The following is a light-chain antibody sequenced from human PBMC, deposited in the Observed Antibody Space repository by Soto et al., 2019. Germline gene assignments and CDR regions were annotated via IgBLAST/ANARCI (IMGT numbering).Light chain of an antibody. CDR3: MQALQSPLT. Sequence: DIVMTQSPLSLPVTPGEPASISCRSSQSLLHSNGYNYLDWYLQKPVQSPQLLIYLGSNRASGVPDRFSGSGSGTDFTLKIIRVEAEDVGVYYCMQALQSPLTFGGGTKVEIK. CDR1: QSLLHSNGYNY. CDR2: LGS. V-gene: IGKV2-28*01. J-gene: IGKJ4*01.